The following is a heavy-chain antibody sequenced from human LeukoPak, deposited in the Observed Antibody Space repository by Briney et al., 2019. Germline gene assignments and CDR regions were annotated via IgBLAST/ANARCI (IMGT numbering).Heavy chain of an antibody. V-gene: IGHV4-39*07. CDR2: IYYSGST. CDR3: AGLLTMVRGVIITLGPFDP. Sequence: SETLSLTCTVSGGSISSSSYYWGWIRQPPGKGLEWIGSIYYSGSTYYNPSLKSRVTISVDTSKNQFSLKLSSVTAADTAVYYCAGLLTMVRGVIITLGPFDPWGQGTLVTVSS. J-gene: IGHJ5*02. D-gene: IGHD3-10*01. CDR1: GGSISSSSYY.